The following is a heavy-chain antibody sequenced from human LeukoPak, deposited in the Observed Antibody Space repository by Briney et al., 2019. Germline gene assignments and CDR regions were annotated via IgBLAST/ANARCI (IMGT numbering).Heavy chain of an antibody. CDR3: ARAGGYYDSSGGPGNAFDI. CDR1: GGSISSYY. D-gene: IGHD3-22*01. V-gene: IGHV4-59*01. J-gene: IGHJ3*02. CDR2: IYYSGST. Sequence: SSETLSLTCTVSGGSISSYYWSWIRQPPGKGLEWIGYIYYSGSTNYNPSLKSRVTISVDTSKNQFSLKLSSVTAADTAVYYCARAGGYYDSSGGPGNAFDIWGQGTMVTVSS.